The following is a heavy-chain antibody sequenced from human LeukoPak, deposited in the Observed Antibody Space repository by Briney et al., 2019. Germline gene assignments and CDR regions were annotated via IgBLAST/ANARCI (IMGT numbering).Heavy chain of an antibody. CDR3: ASYGDYVSYFEY. J-gene: IGHJ4*02. D-gene: IGHD4-17*01. V-gene: IGHV3-48*03. CDR1: GFTFSSYE. Sequence: GRSLRLSCAASGFTFSSYEINWVRQAPGKGLEWVSYISSSGSTIYYADSVKGRFTISRDNAKKSLYLQMNSLRAEDTAVYYCASYGDYVSYFEYWGQGTLVTVSS. CDR2: ISSSGSTI.